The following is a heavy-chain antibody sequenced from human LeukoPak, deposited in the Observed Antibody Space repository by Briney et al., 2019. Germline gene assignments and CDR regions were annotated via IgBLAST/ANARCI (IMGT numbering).Heavy chain of an antibody. CDR3: ARLRVSGSYLYYFDY. V-gene: IGHV4-4*09. CDR1: GASISRYH. Sequence: SETLSLTCTVSGASISRYHWSWVRQPPGKGLEWIGYILTSGTTNYNPSLKSRLTISVDTSKNQFTLRLSSVTAADTAVYYCARLRVSGSYLYYFDYWGQGTLVTVSS. D-gene: IGHD1-26*01. J-gene: IGHJ4*02. CDR2: ILTSGTT.